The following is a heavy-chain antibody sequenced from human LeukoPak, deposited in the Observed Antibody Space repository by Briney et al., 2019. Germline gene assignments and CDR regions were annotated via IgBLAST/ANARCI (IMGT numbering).Heavy chain of an antibody. J-gene: IGHJ5*02. V-gene: IGHV3-23*01. Sequence: GGSLRLSCAASGFTFSSYGMSWVRQAPGKGLEWVSAISGSGGSTYYADSVKGRFTISRDNSKNTLYLQMNSLRAEDTAVYYCAKVSSGWFQYNWFDPWGQGTLVTVSS. CDR1: GFTFSSYG. CDR2: ISGSGGST. D-gene: IGHD6-19*01. CDR3: AKVSSGWFQYNWFDP.